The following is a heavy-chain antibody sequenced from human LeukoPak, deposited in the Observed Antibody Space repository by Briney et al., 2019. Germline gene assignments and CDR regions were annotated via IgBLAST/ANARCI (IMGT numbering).Heavy chain of an antibody. CDR1: GFTFSSNA. J-gene: IGHJ5*02. CDR3: ARNWFDP. CDR2: IYSGGST. Sequence: GGSLRLSCAASGFTFSSNAMSWVRQAPGKGLEWVSVIYSGGSTYYADSVKGRFTISRDKSKNTVYLQMNSLRFEDTAMYYCARNWFDPWGQGTLVTVSS. V-gene: IGHV3-53*05.